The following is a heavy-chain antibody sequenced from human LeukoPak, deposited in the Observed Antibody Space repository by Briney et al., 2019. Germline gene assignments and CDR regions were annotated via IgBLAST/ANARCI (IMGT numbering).Heavy chain of an antibody. CDR1: GGSISSYY. CDR3: ARVDSSGYSQEGAYYFDY. J-gene: IGHJ4*02. V-gene: IGHV4-59*01. D-gene: IGHD3-22*01. Sequence: SETLSLTCTVSGGSISSYYWSWIRQPPGKGLEWIGYIYYSGSTNYNPSLKRRVTISVDTSKNQFSLKLSSVTAADTAVYYCARVDSSGYSQEGAYYFDYWGQGTLVTVSS. CDR2: IYYSGST.